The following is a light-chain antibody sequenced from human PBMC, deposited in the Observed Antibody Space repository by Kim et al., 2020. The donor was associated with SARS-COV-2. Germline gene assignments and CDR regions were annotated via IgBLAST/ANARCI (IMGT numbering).Light chain of an antibody. Sequence: LSPGERATLSCRASQSVSSYLAWYQQKPGQAPRLLMYDASNRATGIPARFSGSGSGTDFTLTISSLEPEDFAVYYCQQRSDWPPTFGQGTRVEIK. CDR3: QQRSDWPPT. CDR2: DAS. CDR1: QSVSSY. J-gene: IGKJ5*01. V-gene: IGKV3-11*01.